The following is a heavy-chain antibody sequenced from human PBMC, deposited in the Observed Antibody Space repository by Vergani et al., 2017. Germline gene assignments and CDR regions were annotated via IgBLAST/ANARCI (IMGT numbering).Heavy chain of an antibody. D-gene: IGHD3-10*01. CDR2: MYHSGST. Sequence: QVQLQESGPGLVKPSETLSLTCSVSGGSMSGYYWSWIRQPPGKELEWIGYMYHSGSTNYNPSLETRVTISGDTSKNQFSLKLNSVTAAETAVYYCGRVADFYGWGSRLLELWGQGILVTVSS. V-gene: IGHV4-59*01. CDR3: GRVADFYGWGSRLLEL. CDR1: GGSMSGYY. J-gene: IGHJ4*01.